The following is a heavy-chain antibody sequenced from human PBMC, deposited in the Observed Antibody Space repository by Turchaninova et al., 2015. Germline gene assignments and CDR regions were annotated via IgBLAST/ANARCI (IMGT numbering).Heavy chain of an antibody. CDR3: ARSSGYFDY. J-gene: IGHJ4*02. D-gene: IGHD3-22*01. Sequence: QVQLQQSGPGLVKPSQTLSLTCAISGDSVSSTSATWNWIRQSPSIGLEWLGRTFYRYKWHTEYTLSVKSLITINPDTSKNQFSLLLNSVTPQDTAVYYCARSSGYFDYWGQGTLVTVSS. V-gene: IGHV6-1*01. CDR2: TFYRYKWHT. CDR1: GDSVSSTSAT.